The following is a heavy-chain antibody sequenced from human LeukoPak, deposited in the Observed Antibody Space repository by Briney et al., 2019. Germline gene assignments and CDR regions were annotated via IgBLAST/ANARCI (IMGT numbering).Heavy chain of an antibody. CDR1: GFTFNNYG. Sequence: GGSLRLSCAASGFTFNNYGMSWVRQAPGKGLEWVSGIRGSGINTHYADSVKGRFTISRDNSKKTLYLQMNSLRAEDTAVYYCAKSAYDSSGYYINWFDPWGQGTLVTVSS. V-gene: IGHV3-23*01. CDR2: IRGSGINT. CDR3: AKSAYDSSGYYINWFDP. J-gene: IGHJ5*02. D-gene: IGHD3-22*01.